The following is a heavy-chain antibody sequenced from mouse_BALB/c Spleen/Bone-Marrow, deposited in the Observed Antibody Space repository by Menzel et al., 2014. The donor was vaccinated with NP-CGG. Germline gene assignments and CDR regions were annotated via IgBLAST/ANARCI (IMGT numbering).Heavy chain of an antibody. Sequence: VKLVESGAELAKPGASVKMSCKASGYSFTNYWMHWVKQRPGQGLEWIGYISPSTGYSEYNQKFKDKATLTADKSSNIAYMQLSSLTSEDSAVYCCARYGNYPLFAYWGQGTLVTVSA. D-gene: IGHD2-1*01. J-gene: IGHJ3*01. CDR2: ISPSTGYS. CDR3: ARYGNYPLFAY. V-gene: IGHV1-7*01. CDR1: GYSFTNYW.